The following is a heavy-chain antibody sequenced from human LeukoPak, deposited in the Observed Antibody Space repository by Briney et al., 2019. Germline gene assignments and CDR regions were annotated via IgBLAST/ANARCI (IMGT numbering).Heavy chain of an antibody. D-gene: IGHD2-15*01. CDR1: GAFITRDTYY. Sequence: SETLSFTCTVPGAFITRDTYYWAWVRQSPGKGLEWIGSIWFDGNDYYNPSLRSRVAMSVDPSKSQFSLRVNSVTAADTGIYYCVRDPRAWYEDWYDAWGQGTLVTVSS. J-gene: IGHJ5*02. CDR2: IWFDGND. CDR3: VRDPRAWYEDWYDA. V-gene: IGHV4-39*07.